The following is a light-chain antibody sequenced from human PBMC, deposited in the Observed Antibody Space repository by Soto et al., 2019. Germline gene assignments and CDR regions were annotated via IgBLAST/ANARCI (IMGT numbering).Light chain of an antibody. V-gene: IGKV3-15*01. J-gene: IGKJ5*01. CDR2: GAS. CDR3: QQYNNWPPSIT. CDR1: QSVSSN. Sequence: EIVMTQSPATLSMSPGERATLSCRASQSVSSNLAWYQQKPGQAPRLLIYGASTRATGIPARFSGSGSGTEFRLTISSLQSEDFAVYYCQQYNNWPPSITFGQGTRLEIK.